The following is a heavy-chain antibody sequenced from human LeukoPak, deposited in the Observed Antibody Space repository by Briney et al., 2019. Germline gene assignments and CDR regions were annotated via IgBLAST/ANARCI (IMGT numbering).Heavy chain of an antibody. CDR2: INPSSGST. Sequence: ASVTVSCKASGYTFTSYYIHWVRQAPGQGLEWMGIINPSSGSTSYAQKFQGRVTMTRDTSTSTAYMELSSLGSEDTAVYYCARDDYGGNSHDAFDIWGQGTVVTVSS. J-gene: IGHJ3*02. D-gene: IGHD4-23*01. CDR1: GYTFTSYY. V-gene: IGHV1-46*01. CDR3: ARDDYGGNSHDAFDI.